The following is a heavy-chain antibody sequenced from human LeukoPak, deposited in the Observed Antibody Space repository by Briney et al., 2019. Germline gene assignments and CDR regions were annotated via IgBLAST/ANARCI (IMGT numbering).Heavy chain of an antibody. CDR2: INHSGST. V-gene: IGHV4-39*07. CDR3: AGRHDIVVVPAAITSSYFDY. D-gene: IGHD2-2*02. J-gene: IGHJ4*02. Sequence: PSETLSLTCTVSSGSISSSSYYWGWIRQPPGKGLEWIGEINHSGSTNYNPSLKSRVTISVDTSKNQFSLKLSSVTAADTAVYYCAGRHDIVVVPAAITSSYFDYWGQGTLVTVSS. CDR1: SGSISSSSYY.